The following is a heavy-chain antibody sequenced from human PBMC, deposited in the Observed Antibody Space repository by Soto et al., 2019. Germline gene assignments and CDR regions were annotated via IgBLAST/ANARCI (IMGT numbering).Heavy chain of an antibody. Sequence: EVQLVESGGGLVKPGGSLRLYCAASGFTFTRYSMNWVRQAPGKGLEWVSSISSTTNYIYYADSMKGRFTVSRDNAKNSVYLDMNSLSAEYTAVYYCARESEDRTSNFDYWGQGTLVTVSS. CDR3: ARESEDRTSNFDY. J-gene: IGHJ4*02. CDR1: GFTFTRYS. V-gene: IGHV3-21*01. CDR2: ISSTTNYI.